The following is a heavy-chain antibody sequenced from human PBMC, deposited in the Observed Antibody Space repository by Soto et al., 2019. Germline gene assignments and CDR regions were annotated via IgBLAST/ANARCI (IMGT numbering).Heavy chain of an antibody. J-gene: IGHJ5*01. CDR2: MSYSGPN. CDR3: ARGRYCLTGRCFPNWFDS. CDR1: GGSISSGGYF. V-gene: IGHV4-30-4*08. Sequence: SETLSLTCTVSGGSISSGGYFWSWIRQRPGKGLEWIGYMSYSGPNHYNPSLKSRATISVDTPENQFSLNVTSVTAADTAVYFCARGRYCLTGRCFPNWFDSWGQGALVTVSS. D-gene: IGHD7-27*01.